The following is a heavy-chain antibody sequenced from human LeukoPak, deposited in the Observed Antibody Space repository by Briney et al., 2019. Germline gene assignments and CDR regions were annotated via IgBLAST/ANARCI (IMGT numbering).Heavy chain of an antibody. CDR3: AKGYSSGWNPYYFDY. D-gene: IGHD6-19*01. J-gene: IGHJ4*02. V-gene: IGHV3-23*01. CDR2: ISGSGGST. Sequence: GGSLRLSCAASGFTFSTYAMSWVRQAPGKGLEWVSSISGSGGSTFYADSVKGRFTISRDNSKNTLYLQMNSLRAEDTAVYYCAKGYSSGWNPYYFDYWGQGTLVTVSS. CDR1: GFTFSTYA.